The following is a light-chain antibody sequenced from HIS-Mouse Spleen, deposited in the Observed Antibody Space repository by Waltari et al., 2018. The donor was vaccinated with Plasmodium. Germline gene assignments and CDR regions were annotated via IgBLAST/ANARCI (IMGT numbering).Light chain of an antibody. Sequence: QTARITCSGDALPKKYAYWYQQKSGQAPVLVIYEDSKRPSGIPERFSSSSSGTMATLTISGAQVEDEADYYCYSTDSSGNHRVFGGGTKLTVL. V-gene: IGLV3-10*01. CDR2: EDS. CDR3: YSTDSSGNHRV. CDR1: ALPKKY. J-gene: IGLJ3*02.